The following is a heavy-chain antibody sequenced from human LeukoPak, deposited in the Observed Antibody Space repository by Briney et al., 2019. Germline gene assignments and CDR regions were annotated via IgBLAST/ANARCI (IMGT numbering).Heavy chain of an antibody. CDR2: ISAYNGNT. V-gene: IGHV1-18*04. CDR1: GYTFTGYY. D-gene: IGHD3-22*01. CDR3: ARDDSSGYGFFDY. Sequence: SMKVSCKASGYTFTGYYMHWVRQAPGQGLEWMGWISAYNGNTNYAQKLQGRVTMTTDTSTSTAYMELRSLRSDDTAVYYCARDDSSGYGFFDYWGQGTLVTVSS. J-gene: IGHJ4*02.